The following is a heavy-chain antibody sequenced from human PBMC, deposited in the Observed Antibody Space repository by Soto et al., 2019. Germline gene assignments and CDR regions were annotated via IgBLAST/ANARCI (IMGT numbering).Heavy chain of an antibody. V-gene: IGHV3-23*01. CDR3: ARRSSGWYFDY. D-gene: IGHD6-19*01. J-gene: IGHJ4*02. CDR2: ISGSGGST. CDR1: GFTFSSYA. Sequence: EVQLLESGGGLVQPGGSLRLSCAASGFTFSSYAMSWVRQAPGKGLEWVSVISGSGGSTYDADSVKGRFTISRDNSKNTRYLQMNSLRAEDTAVFYCARRSSGWYFDYWGQGTVVTVSS.